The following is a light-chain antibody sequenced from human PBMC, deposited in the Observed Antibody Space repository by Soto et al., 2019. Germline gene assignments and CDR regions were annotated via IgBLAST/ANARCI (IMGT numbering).Light chain of an antibody. CDR3: QQSYSTSIT. Sequence: DIQMTQSPSSLSASVGDRVTITCRASQTISNFLNWYQQTSGNAPKLLISTASTLQSGVPSRFSGSGSGIDFTLTINSLQPEDFATYYCQQSYSTSITFGQGTRLEVK. V-gene: IGKV1-39*01. J-gene: IGKJ5*01. CDR2: TAS. CDR1: QTISNF.